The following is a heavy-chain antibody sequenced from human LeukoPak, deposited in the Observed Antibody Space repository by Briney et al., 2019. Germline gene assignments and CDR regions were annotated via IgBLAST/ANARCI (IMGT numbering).Heavy chain of an antibody. CDR1: GFTVSSNY. D-gene: IGHD3-22*01. CDR3: ASLNDSSGHYYYYYYGMDV. J-gene: IGHJ6*02. CDR2: IYSGGST. Sequence: PGGSLRLSCAASGFTVSSNYMSWVRQAPGKGLEWVSVIYSGGSTYYADSVKGRFTISRDNSKNTPYLQMNSLRAEDTAVYYCASLNDSSGHYYYYYYGMDVWGQGTAVTVSS. V-gene: IGHV3-66*01.